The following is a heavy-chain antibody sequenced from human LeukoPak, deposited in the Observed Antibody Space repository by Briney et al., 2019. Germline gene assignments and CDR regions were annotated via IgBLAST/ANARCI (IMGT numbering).Heavy chain of an antibody. CDR1: GFTFDDYA. CDR2: ISWNSGSI. J-gene: IGHJ4*02. V-gene: IGHV3-9*03. Sequence: PGRSLRLSCAASGFTFDDYAMHWVRQAPGKGLEWVSGISWNSGSIGYADSVKGRFTISRDNAKNSLYLQMNSLRAEDMALYYCAKDIAHRLPYSGYDGTGGFDYWGQGTLVTVSS. CDR3: AKDIAHRLPYSGYDGTGGFDY. D-gene: IGHD5-12*01.